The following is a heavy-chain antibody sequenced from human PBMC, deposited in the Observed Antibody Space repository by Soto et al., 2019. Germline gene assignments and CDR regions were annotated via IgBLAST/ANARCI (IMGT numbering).Heavy chain of an antibody. CDR2: INAGNGNT. V-gene: IGHV1-3*01. D-gene: IGHD2-21*01. Sequence: QVQLVQSGAEVKKPGASVKVYCKASGYTFTSYAMHWVRQAPGQRLEWMGWINAGNGNTKYSQKFQGRVTITRDTSASTAYMELSSLRSEDTAVYYCARELVVVVEGAFDYWGQGTLVTVSS. J-gene: IGHJ4*02. CDR1: GYTFTSYA. CDR3: ARELVVVVEGAFDY.